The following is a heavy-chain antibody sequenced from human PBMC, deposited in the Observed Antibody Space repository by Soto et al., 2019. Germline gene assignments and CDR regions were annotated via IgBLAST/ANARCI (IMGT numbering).Heavy chain of an antibody. V-gene: IGHV4-59*01. D-gene: IGHD5-12*01. Sequence: SETLSLTCTVSGGSISSYYWSWIRQPPGKGLEWIGYIYYSGSTNYNPSLKSRVTISVDTSKNQFSLKLSSVTAADTAVYYCARYSGYDNWFDYWGQGTLVTVSS. CDR2: IYYSGST. CDR1: GGSISSYY. CDR3: ARYSGYDNWFDY. J-gene: IGHJ4*02.